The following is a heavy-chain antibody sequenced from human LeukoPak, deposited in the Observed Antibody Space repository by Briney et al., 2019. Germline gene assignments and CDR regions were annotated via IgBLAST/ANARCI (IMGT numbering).Heavy chain of an antibody. CDR3: TRDHGDYDYYYMDV. J-gene: IGHJ6*03. V-gene: IGHV1-69*05. CDR1: GGTFSSYA. D-gene: IGHD4-17*01. CDR2: IIPIFGTA. Sequence: SVKVSCKASGGTFSSYAISWVRQAPGQGLEWMGGIIPIFGTANYAQKFQGRVTITTDESTSTAYMELSSLRSEDTAVYYCTRDHGDYDYYYMDVWGKGTTVTVSS.